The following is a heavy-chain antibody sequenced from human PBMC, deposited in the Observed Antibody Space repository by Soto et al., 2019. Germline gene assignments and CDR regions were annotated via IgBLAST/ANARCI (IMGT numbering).Heavy chain of an antibody. D-gene: IGHD1-26*01. CDR2: ISGSGGST. Sequence: EVQLLESGGGLVQPGGSLRLSCAAPGFTFSSYAMRWVRQAPVKGLEWVSAISGSGGSTYYADSVKGRFTISRDNSKNTLYLQMSSLRAEDTAVYYCARRGSGSYYDYWGQGTLVTVSS. CDR3: ARRGSGSYYDY. V-gene: IGHV3-23*01. CDR1: GFTFSSYA. J-gene: IGHJ4*02.